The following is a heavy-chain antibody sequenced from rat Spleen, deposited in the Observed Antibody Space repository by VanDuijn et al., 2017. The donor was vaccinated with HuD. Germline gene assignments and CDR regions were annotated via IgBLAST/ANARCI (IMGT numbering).Heavy chain of an antibody. Sequence: EVQLVESDGGLVRPGRSLKLSCAASGFTLSDHFMAWVRQAPTKGLEWVATISLDGGRNFYRDSVKGRFTISRDNAKSSLYLQMDSLRSEDTATYYCARRHYGYTDYFDYWGQGVMVTVSS. CDR1: GFTLSDHF. CDR2: ISLDGGRN. D-gene: IGHD1-9*01. V-gene: IGHV5-29*01. CDR3: ARRHYGYTDYFDY. J-gene: IGHJ2*01.